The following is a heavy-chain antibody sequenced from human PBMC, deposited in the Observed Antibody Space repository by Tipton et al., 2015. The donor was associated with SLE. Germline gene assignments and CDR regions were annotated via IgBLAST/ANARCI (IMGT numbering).Heavy chain of an antibody. V-gene: IGHV4-34*01. D-gene: IGHD5-12*01. CDR3: AREDIVATTSAYNWFDP. J-gene: IGHJ5*02. Sequence: TLSLTCAVYGGSVSGNYWSWFRQPPGKGLEWIGEIHHHGGTNYNPSLKSRATMSLDTSKNQFFLKLSFVTAADTAVYYCAREDIVATTSAYNWFDPWGQGTLVTVSS. CDR2: IHHHGGT. CDR1: GGSVSGNY.